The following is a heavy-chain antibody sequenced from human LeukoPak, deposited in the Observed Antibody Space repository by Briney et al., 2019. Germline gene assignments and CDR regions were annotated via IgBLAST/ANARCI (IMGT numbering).Heavy chain of an antibody. CDR3: ATASSSDAFDI. D-gene: IGHD3-10*01. V-gene: IGHV1-2*02. CDR1: GYTFTGYY. CDR2: INPNSGGT. J-gene: IGHJ3*02. Sequence: SGKVSCKASGYTFTGYYMHWVRQAPGQGLEWMGWINPNSGGTNYAQKFQGRVTMTRDTSISTAYMELSRLRSDDTAVYYCATASSSDAFDIWAQGTMVTVSS.